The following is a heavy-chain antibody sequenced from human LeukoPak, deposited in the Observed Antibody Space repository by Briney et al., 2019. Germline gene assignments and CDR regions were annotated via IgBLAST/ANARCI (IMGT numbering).Heavy chain of an antibody. V-gene: IGHV1-69*05. CDR1: GGTFSSYA. CDR3: AREPDTAMVTKTTAAGYNWFDP. J-gene: IGHJ5*02. Sequence: GASVKVSCKASGGTFSSYAISWVRQAPGRGLEWMGGIIPIFGTANYAQKFQGRVTITTDESTSTAYMELSSLRSEDTAVYYCAREPDTAMVTKTTAAGYNWFDPWGQGTLVTVSS. CDR2: IIPIFGTA. D-gene: IGHD5-18*01.